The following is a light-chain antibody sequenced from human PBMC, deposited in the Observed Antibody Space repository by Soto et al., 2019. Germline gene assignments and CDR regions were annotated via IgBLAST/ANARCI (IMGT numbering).Light chain of an antibody. V-gene: IGKV1-8*01. CDR1: QGISSY. CDR3: QQYYSSSVT. Sequence: AIRMTQSPSSFSASTGDRVTITCRASQGISSYLAWYQQKPGKAPKLLIYAASTLQSGVPSRFSGGGSGTDFTLTIICLQSEDFATYYCQQYYSSSVTFGQGTKVEIK. J-gene: IGKJ1*01. CDR2: AAS.